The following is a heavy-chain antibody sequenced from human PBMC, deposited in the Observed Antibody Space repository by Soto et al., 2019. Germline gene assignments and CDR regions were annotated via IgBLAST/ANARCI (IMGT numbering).Heavy chain of an antibody. CDR1: GFTISTYW. V-gene: IGHV3-74*01. Sequence: GGSLRLSCAASGFTISTYWMHWVRQVPGEGLVWVSRINSDGSDTKYADSVKGRFTISRDNAKNTLYLQMNSLRAEDTAVYYCATPGILPVANGFNIWAKGQWSPSPQ. D-gene: IGHD2-2*01. CDR2: INSDGSDT. CDR3: ATPGILPVANGFNI. J-gene: IGHJ3*02.